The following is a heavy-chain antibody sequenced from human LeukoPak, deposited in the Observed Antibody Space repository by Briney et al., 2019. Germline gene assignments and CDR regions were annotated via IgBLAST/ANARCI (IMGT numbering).Heavy chain of an antibody. CDR2: IYTSGST. D-gene: IGHD3-3*01. J-gene: IGHJ4*02. Sequence: SETLSLTCTVSGGSISSYYWSWIRQPPGKGLEWIGRIYTSGSTNYNPSLKSRVTMSVDTSKNQFSLKLSSVTAADTAVYYCARSPYDFWSGYFALWGQGTLVTVSS. CDR1: GGSISSYY. V-gene: IGHV4-4*07. CDR3: ARSPYDFWSGYFAL.